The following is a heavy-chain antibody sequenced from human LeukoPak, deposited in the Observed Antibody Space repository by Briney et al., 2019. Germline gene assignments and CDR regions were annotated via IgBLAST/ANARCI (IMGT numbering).Heavy chain of an antibody. V-gene: IGHV4-59*08. Sequence: SETLSLTCTVSGVSISSYYWSWIRQPPGKGLEWIGYIHYSGSTNYNPSLKSRVTISVDTSKNQFSLKLSSVTAADTAVYYCARTPTDAFDIWGQGTMVTVSS. CDR2: IHYSGST. CDR3: ARTPTDAFDI. D-gene: IGHD2-15*01. CDR1: GVSISSYY. J-gene: IGHJ3*02.